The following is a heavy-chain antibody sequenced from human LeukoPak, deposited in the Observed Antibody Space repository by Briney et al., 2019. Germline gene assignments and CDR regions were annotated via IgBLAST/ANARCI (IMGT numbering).Heavy chain of an antibody. V-gene: IGHV4-34*01. J-gene: IGHJ4*02. CDR3: ARRPRKYCSSTSCSRGFDY. D-gene: IGHD2-2*01. CDR1: GGSFSGYY. Sequence: SETLSLTRAVYGGSFSGYYWSWIRQPPGKGLEWIGEINHSGSTNYNPSLKSRVTISVDTSKNQFSLKLSSVTAADTAVYYCARRPRKYCSSTSCSRGFDYWGQGTLVTVSS. CDR2: INHSGST.